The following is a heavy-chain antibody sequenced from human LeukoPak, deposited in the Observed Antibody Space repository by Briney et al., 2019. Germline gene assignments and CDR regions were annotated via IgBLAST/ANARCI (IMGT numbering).Heavy chain of an antibody. Sequence: GSLRLSCAASGFTFSGYWMHWVRPAPGKGVVCVSRIKSDGTYTSYADSVKGRFTISRDNAKNTLYLQMNSLRAEDTAVYYCVKDVELYGIDSWGRGTLVTVSS. V-gene: IGHV3-74*03. CDR1: GFTFSGYW. CDR2: IKSDGTYT. CDR3: VKDVELYGIDS. D-gene: IGHD2/OR15-2a*01. J-gene: IGHJ4*02.